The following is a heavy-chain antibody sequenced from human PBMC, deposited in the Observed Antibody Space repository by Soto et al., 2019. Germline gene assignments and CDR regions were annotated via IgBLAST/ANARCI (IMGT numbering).Heavy chain of an antibody. V-gene: IGHV3-21*01. Sequence: DVQVVESGGGLVKPGGSLRLSCAASGFTFSIYSMNWVRQAPGKGLEWVSCISGDSVYIYYADSVQGRFTISRDNAQNSLYLQMDSLRPDDTAVYYCARDLWSMGPPYPHWFDPWGQGTLVTFSS. CDR3: ARDLWSMGPPYPHWFDP. J-gene: IGHJ5*02. CDR1: GFTFSIYS. CDR2: ISGDSVYI. D-gene: IGHD2-21*01.